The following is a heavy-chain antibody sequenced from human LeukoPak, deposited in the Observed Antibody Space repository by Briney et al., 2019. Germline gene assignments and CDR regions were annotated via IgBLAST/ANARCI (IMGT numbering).Heavy chain of an antibody. J-gene: IGHJ4*02. Sequence: GGSPRLSCAASGFRFSSYAMHWVRQAPGKGLQWVAFIQFDGSDKYYADSVKGRFTISRDNSKNTLYLQMNSLRTEDTAVYYRAKDGLKLQKYYFDYWGQGTLVTVSS. CDR1: GFRFSSYA. CDR3: AKDGLKLQKYYFDY. D-gene: IGHD1-7*01. CDR2: IQFDGSDK. V-gene: IGHV3-30*02.